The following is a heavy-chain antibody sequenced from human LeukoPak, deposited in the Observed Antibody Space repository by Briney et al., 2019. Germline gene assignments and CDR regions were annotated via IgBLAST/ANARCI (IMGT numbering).Heavy chain of an antibody. CDR3: ARHRGSGSPYFDY. J-gene: IGHJ4*02. V-gene: IGHV4-59*08. CDR1: SDSISNYY. Sequence: SETLSLTCTVSSDSISNYYWSWIRQSPGKGLEWIGYIFYSGSTRYNPSLKSRVTISVDMSKNQFSLKLSSVTAADTAVYYCARHRGSGSPYFDYWGQGTLVTVSS. D-gene: IGHD3-10*01. CDR2: IFYSGST.